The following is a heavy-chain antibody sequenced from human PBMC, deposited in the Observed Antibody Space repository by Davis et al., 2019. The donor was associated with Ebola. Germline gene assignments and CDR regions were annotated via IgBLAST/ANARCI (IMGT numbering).Heavy chain of an antibody. D-gene: IGHD6-6*01. V-gene: IGHV4-59*04. CDR2: IYYSGST. Sequence: MPGGSLRLSCTVSGGSISSYYWSWIRQPPGKGLEWIGYIYYSGSTNYNPSLNSRVTISLDTSKNQFSLKLTSVTAADTAVYYCAGPARFDYWGQGTPITVS. J-gene: IGHJ4*02. CDR3: AGPARFDY. CDR1: GGSISSYY.